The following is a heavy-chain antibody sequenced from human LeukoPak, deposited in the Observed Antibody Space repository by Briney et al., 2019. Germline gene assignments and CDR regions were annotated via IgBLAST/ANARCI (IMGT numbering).Heavy chain of an antibody. D-gene: IGHD5-24*01. CDR2: ISSSSSYI. CDR1: GFTFDDYA. V-gene: IGHV3-21*01. Sequence: GGSLRLSCAASGFTFDDYAMHWVRQAPGKGLEWVSSISSSSSYIYYADSVKGRFTVSRDNAKNSLYLQMNSLRAEDTAVYYCARGPLRSDYWGQGTLVTVSS. J-gene: IGHJ4*02. CDR3: ARGPLRSDY.